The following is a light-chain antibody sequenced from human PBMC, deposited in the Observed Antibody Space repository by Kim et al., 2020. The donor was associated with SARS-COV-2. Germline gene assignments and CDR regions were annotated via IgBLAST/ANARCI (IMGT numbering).Light chain of an antibody. J-gene: IGKJ5*01. CDR3: QQYNNFPIT. Sequence: DIQMTQSPSSLSASVGDRVTITCRASQPINYYVAWFQQKPGKAPKSLIYIASSLHSGVPSRFSGSGSGTEFTLTISSLQPDDFATYYCQQYNNFPITFGQGTRLEIK. V-gene: IGKV1-16*01. CDR2: IAS. CDR1: QPINYY.